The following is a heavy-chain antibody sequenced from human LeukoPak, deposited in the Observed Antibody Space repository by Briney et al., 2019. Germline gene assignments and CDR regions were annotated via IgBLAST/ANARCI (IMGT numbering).Heavy chain of an antibody. J-gene: IGHJ3*02. CDR1: GFTVSSNY. Sequence: GGSLRLSCAASGFTVSSNYMSWVRQAPGKGLEWVSVIYSGGSTYYADSVKGRFTISRDNSKNTLYLQMNSLRAEDTAVYYCAGAPTRNAFDIWGQGTMVTVSS. CDR2: IYSGGST. V-gene: IGHV3-53*01. CDR3: AGAPTRNAFDI.